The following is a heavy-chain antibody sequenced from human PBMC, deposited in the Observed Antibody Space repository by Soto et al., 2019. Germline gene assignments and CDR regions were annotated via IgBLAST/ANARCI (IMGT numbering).Heavy chain of an antibody. V-gene: IGHV3-11*01. J-gene: IGHJ4*02. CDR2: ITNIESAK. D-gene: IGHD2-15*01. Sequence: QVHLVESGGGLVKPGGSLRLSCAASGFTFSDYYMYWIRQAPGQGLQWVSYITNIESAKYYADSVEGRFTISRDNAKNSLYLQMNSLRVEDTAVYYCARAPSVYCTGGRCYSDWRYYFDSWGQGTLVTVSS. CDR1: GFTFSDYY. CDR3: ARAPSVYCTGGRCYSDWRYYFDS.